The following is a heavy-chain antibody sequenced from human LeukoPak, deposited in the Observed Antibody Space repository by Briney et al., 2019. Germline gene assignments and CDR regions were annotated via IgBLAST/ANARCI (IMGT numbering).Heavy chain of an antibody. J-gene: IGHJ6*03. CDR2: IDHSGST. CDR1: GGSFSDYY. CDR3: ASFPASIVAPAYYYYFMDV. V-gene: IGHV4-34*01. Sequence: SETLSLTCAVYGGSFSDYYWSWLRQPPGKGLEWIGEIDHSGSTSYNPSLKSRVTISVDTSKYQFSLKLSSVTAADTAVYYCASFPASIVAPAYYYYFMDVWGKGTTVTVSS. D-gene: IGHD6-6*01.